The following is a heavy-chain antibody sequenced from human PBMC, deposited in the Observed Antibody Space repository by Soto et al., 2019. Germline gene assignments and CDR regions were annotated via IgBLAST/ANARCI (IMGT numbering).Heavy chain of an antibody. D-gene: IGHD3-3*01. V-gene: IGHV1-8*01. J-gene: IGHJ6*03. Sequence: ASVKVSCKASGYTFTSYDINWLRQATGQGLEWMGWMNPNSGNTGYAQKFQGRVTMTRNTSISTAYMELSSLRSEDTAVYYCARGLRGITIFGVVITPLYYYMDVWGKGTTVTVSS. CDR3: ARGLRGITIFGVVITPLYYYMDV. CDR1: GYTFTSYD. CDR2: MNPNSGNT.